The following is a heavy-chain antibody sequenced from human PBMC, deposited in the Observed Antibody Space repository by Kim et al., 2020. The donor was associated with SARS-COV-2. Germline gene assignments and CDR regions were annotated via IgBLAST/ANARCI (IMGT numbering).Heavy chain of an antibody. CDR3: AKDSNYNWNDPYYYYYGMDV. J-gene: IGHJ6*02. CDR2: ISYDGSNK. D-gene: IGHD1-20*01. CDR1: GFTFSSYG. V-gene: IGHV3-30*18. Sequence: GGSLRLSCAASGFTFSSYGMHWVRQAPGKGLEWVAVISYDGSNKYYADSVKGRFTISRDNSKNTLYLQMNSLRAEDTAVYYCAKDSNYNWNDPYYYYYGMDVWGQGTTVTVSS.